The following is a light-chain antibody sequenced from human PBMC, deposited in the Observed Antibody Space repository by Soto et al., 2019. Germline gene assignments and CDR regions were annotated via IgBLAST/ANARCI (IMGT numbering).Light chain of an antibody. CDR1: QSISSY. CDR2: AAS. J-gene: IGKJ1*01. CDR3: QQRMNGRT. V-gene: IGKV1-39*01. Sequence: DIQMTQSPSSLSASVGDRVTITCRASQSISSYLNWYQQKPGKAPKLLIYAASSLQSGVPSRFSGSGSGTDFTLTISSLQPEDFATYYCQQRMNGRTFGQGTKV.